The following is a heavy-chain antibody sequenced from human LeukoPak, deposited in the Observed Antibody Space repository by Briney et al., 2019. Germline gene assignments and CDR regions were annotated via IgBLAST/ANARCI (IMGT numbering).Heavy chain of an antibody. CDR3: ARGYDSSGYDAFDI. D-gene: IGHD3-22*01. Sequence: PSETLSLTCTVSGGSISSGDYYWSWIRQPPGKGLEWIGYIYYSGSTYCNPSLKSRVTISVDTSKNQFSLKLSSVTAADTAVYYCARGYDSSGYDAFDIWGQGTMVTVSS. V-gene: IGHV4-31*03. CDR1: GGSISSGDYY. J-gene: IGHJ3*02. CDR2: IYYSGST.